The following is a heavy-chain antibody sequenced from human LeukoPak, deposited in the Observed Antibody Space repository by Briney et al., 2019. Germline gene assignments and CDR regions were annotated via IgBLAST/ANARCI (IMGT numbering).Heavy chain of an antibody. CDR2: IYHSGST. Sequence: SETLSLTCAVSGGSISSSNWWSWVRQPPGKGLEWIGEIYHSGSTNYNPSLKSRVTISVDKSKNQFSLKLSSVTAADTAVYYCARAGICSSTSCYEFDPWGQGTLVTVSS. D-gene: IGHD2-2*01. V-gene: IGHV4-4*02. J-gene: IGHJ5*02. CDR3: ARAGICSSTSCYEFDP. CDR1: GGSISSSNW.